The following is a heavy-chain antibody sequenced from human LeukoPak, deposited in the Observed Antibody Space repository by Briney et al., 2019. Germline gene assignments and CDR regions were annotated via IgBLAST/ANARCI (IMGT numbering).Heavy chain of an antibody. CDR1: GFTFSNYV. D-gene: IGHD6-19*01. Sequence: GGSLRLSCAASGFTFSNYVMSWVRQAPGKGLEWVSSISASGDNTYYADSVKGRFTISRDNAKNSLYLQMNSLRAEDTAVYYCARVGSGWDDAFDIWGQGTMVTVSS. CDR2: ISASGDNT. CDR3: ARVGSGWDDAFDI. J-gene: IGHJ3*02. V-gene: IGHV3-23*01.